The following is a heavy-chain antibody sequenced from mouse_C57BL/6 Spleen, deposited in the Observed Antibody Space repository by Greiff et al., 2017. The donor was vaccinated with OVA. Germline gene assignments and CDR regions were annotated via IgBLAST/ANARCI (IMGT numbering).Heavy chain of an antibody. CDR1: GYSFTDYN. V-gene: IGHV1-39*01. CDR3: ARQNYGSSHWYFDV. D-gene: IGHD1-1*01. CDR2: INPNYGTT. J-gene: IGHJ1*03. Sequence: EVQLQQSGPELVKPGASVKISCKASGYSFTDYNMNWVKQSNGKSLEWIGVINPNYGTTSYNQKFKGKATLTVDQSSSTAYMQRNSLTSEDSAVYYCARQNYGSSHWYFDVWGTGTTVTVSS.